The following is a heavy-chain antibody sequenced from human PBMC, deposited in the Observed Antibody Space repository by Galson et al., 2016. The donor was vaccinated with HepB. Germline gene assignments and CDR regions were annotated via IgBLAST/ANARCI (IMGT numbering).Heavy chain of an antibody. CDR3: ARDRGSAAGFDY. V-gene: IGHV4-59*11. J-gene: IGHJ4*02. Sequence: ETLSLTCTVSGGSISGHHWSWIRQPPGKGLEWIGYIYYSGGTNYNPSLKSRVTMSVDTSKNQFSLKLSSMTAADTAVYYCARDRGSAAGFDYWGQGTLVTVSS. CDR1: GGSISGHH. D-gene: IGHD6-13*01. CDR2: IYYSGGT.